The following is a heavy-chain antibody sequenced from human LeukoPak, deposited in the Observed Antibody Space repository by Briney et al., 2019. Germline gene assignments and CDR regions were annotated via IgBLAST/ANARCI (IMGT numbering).Heavy chain of an antibody. J-gene: IGHJ4*02. CDR2: INHSGST. CDR1: GGSFSGYY. D-gene: IGHD6-13*01. V-gene: IGHV4-34*01. Sequence: SETLSLTCAVYGGSFSGYYWSWIRQPPGKGLEWIGEINHSGSTNYNPSLKSRVNISVDTTKNQLYLKLSSVSAADTAVYYCPRVAGSLLSSRHFYYFDYWGQGTLVTVSS. CDR3: PRVAGSLLSSRHFYYFDY.